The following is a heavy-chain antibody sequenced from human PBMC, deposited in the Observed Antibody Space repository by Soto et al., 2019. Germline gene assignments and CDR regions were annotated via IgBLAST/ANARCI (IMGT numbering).Heavy chain of an antibody. J-gene: IGHJ3*02. CDR2: IYYSGST. D-gene: IGHD6-13*01. CDR1: VVSISSSSYY. CDR3: ARQSGAAAGKADAFDI. Sequence: PSETLSLTCTVSVVSISSSSYYCGWIRQPPGKGLEWIGSIYYSGSTYYNPSLKSRVTISVDTSKNQFSLKLSSVTAADTAVYYCARQSGAAAGKADAFDIWCQGTMVTLSS. V-gene: IGHV4-39*01.